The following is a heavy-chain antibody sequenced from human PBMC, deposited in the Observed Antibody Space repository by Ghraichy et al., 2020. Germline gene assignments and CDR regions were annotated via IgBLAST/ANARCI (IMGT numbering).Heavy chain of an antibody. V-gene: IGHV4-39*01. CDR2: IYYSGNT. CDR3: ARHNWRGNDAFDI. D-gene: IGHD3-16*01. J-gene: IGHJ3*02. CDR1: GDSILNDNDY. Sequence: SETLSLTCTVSGDSILNDNDYWGWIRQPPGKGLEWIGSIYYSGNTYYNPSLETRVIISVDTSKDQYSLKLSSVTAADTAIFFCARHNWRGNDAFDIWGPGTVVTVSS.